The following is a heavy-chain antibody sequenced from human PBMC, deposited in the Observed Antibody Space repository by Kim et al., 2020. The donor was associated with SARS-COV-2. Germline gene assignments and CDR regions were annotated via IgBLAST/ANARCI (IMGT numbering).Heavy chain of an antibody. Sequence: GGSLRLSCVASGFTFSTYSMNWVRQAPGRGLEWVAYIKSTSGTIYYADSVKGRFTISRDNAKKSLYLQMNSLRDEDTAVYYCARDRVTTPFFDYWGQGTLVTVSS. D-gene: IGHD4-17*01. V-gene: IGHV3-48*02. CDR3: ARDRVTTPFFDY. J-gene: IGHJ4*02. CDR2: IKSTSGTI. CDR1: GFTFSTYS.